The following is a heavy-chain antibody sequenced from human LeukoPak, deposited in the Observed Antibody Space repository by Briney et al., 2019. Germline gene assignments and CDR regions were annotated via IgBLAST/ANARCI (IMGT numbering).Heavy chain of an antibody. Sequence: PSDTLSLACAVSGYSISSSNWWGWARQPPGKGLEWVGYIYYSGSTNYNPSLKSRVTMSVDTSKNQFSLKVSSVTALDTAVYYCARHPGSGAAARYFDYWGQGTLVTVSS. J-gene: IGHJ4*02. D-gene: IGHD6-13*01. CDR2: IYYSGST. CDR3: ARHPGSGAAARYFDY. V-gene: IGHV4-28*06. CDR1: GYSISSSNW.